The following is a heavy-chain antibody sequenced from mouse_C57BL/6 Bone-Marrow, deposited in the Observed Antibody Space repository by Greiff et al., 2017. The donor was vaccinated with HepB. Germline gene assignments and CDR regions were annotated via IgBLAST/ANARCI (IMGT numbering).Heavy chain of an antibody. CDR3: ARSYYGTLYYAMDY. CDR2: INPNYGTT. CDR1: GYSFTDYN. Sequence: EVQLQQSGPELVKPGASVKISCKASGYSFTDYNMNWVKQSNGKSLERIGVINPNYGTTSYNQKFKGKATLTVDQSSSTAYMQFNSLTSEDSAVYYCARSYYGTLYYAMDYWGQGTSVTVSS. D-gene: IGHD2-1*01. V-gene: IGHV1-39*01. J-gene: IGHJ4*01.